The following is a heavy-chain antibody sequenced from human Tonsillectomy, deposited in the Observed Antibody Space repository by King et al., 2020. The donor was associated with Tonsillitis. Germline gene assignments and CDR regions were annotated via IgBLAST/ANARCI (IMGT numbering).Heavy chain of an antibody. CDR2: IWDGGSNK. J-gene: IGHJ3*02. Sequence: VQLVESGGGVVQPGRSLRLFCAASGFTFSSYGMHLGRQAPGKGLEWLAGIWDGGSNKYYADSVKGRFTISRDNSKNPLYLQMNSLRAEDTAVYYCARTRTAYYDFWSGYSHDAFDIWGQGTMVTVSS. CDR1: GFTFSSYG. V-gene: IGHV3-33*01. D-gene: IGHD3-3*01. CDR3: ARTRTAYYDFWSGYSHDAFDI.